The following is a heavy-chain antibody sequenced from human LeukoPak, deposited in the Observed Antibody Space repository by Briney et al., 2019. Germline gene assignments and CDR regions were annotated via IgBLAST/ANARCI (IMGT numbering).Heavy chain of an antibody. CDR3: ARGLRGYSSSWYGY. J-gene: IGHJ4*02. CDR1: GGSFSGYY. D-gene: IGHD6-13*01. CDR2: INHSGST. V-gene: IGHV4-34*01. Sequence: SETLSLTCAVNGGSFSGYYWSWIRQPPGKGLEWIGEINHSGSTNYNPSLKSRVTISVDTSKNQFSLKLSSVTAADTAVYYCARGLRGYSSSWYGYWGQGTLVTVSS.